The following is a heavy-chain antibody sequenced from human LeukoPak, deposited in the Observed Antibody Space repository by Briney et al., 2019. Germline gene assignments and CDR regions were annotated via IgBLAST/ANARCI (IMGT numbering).Heavy chain of an antibody. CDR1: GFTFSSYW. J-gene: IGHJ5*02. CDR2: IKPDGSEK. V-gene: IGHV3-7*01. D-gene: IGHD2-21*02. Sequence: GGSLRLSCVASGFTFSSYWMSWVRQAPGKGLEGVANIKPDGSEKNYVDSVKGRFTISRDNAKNTLYLQMNSLGADDTAVYYCATYGSDFGGLDPWGQGTQVTVSS. CDR3: ATYGSDFGGLDP.